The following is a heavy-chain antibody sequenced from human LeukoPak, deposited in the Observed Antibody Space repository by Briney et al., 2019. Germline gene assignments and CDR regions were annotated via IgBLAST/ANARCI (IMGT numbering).Heavy chain of an antibody. Sequence: GGSLRLFCAASGFTFSRHAMSWVRQVPGKGQEWLPGISGSGGSTYYADSVKGRFTISRDNSKNTLYLQMNSLRAEDTAVYYCAKDLSYNYGATKDYWGQGTLVTVSS. D-gene: IGHD1-1*01. CDR2: ISGSGGST. CDR3: AKDLSYNYGATKDY. V-gene: IGHV3-23*01. CDR1: GFTFSRHA. J-gene: IGHJ4*02.